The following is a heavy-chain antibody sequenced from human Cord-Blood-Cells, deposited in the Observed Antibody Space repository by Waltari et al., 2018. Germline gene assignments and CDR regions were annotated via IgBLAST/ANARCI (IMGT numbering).Heavy chain of an antibody. CDR3: TRRTIFGVVDDAFDI. D-gene: IGHD3-3*01. CDR1: GFTFSGSA. J-gene: IGHJ3*02. CDR2: IRSKANSYAT. V-gene: IGHV3-73*02. Sequence: GESGGGLVQPGGSLKLSCAASGFTFSGSAMHWVRQASGKGLEWVGSIRSKANSYATAYAASVKGRFTISRDDSKNTAYLQMNSLKTEDTAVYYCTRRTIFGVVDDAFDIWGQGTMVTVSS.